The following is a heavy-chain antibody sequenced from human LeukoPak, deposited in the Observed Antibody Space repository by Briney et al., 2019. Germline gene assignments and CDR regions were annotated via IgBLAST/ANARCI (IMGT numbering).Heavy chain of an antibody. V-gene: IGHV3-30*18. CDR1: GFTFSSYG. J-gene: IGHJ6*02. CDR2: ISYDGGNK. D-gene: IGHD2-15*01. Sequence: GRSLRLSCAASGFTFSSYGMHWVRQAPGKGLESVAVISYDGGNKSYADSVKGRFTISRDNSKNTLYLQMNSLRAEDTAVYYCAKDRGPLYCSGGSCYDSYYYGMDVWGQGTTVTVSS. CDR3: AKDRGPLYCSGGSCYDSYYYGMDV.